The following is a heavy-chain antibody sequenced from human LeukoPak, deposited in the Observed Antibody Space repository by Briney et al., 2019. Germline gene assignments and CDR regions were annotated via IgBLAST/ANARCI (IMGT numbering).Heavy chain of an antibody. CDR1: GFTFDDYG. J-gene: IGHJ4*02. CDR3: ARPLYSSSWYFWDY. Sequence: KTGGSLRLSCAASGFTFDDYGMSWVRQAPGKGLEWIGSIYYSGSTYYNPSLKRRVTISVDTSKNQFSLKLSSVTAADTAVYYCARPLYSSSWYFWDYWGQGTLVTVSS. V-gene: IGHV4-39*01. D-gene: IGHD6-13*01. CDR2: IYYSGST.